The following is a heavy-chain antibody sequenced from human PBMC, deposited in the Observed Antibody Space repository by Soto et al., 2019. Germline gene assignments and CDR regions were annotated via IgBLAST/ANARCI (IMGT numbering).Heavy chain of an antibody. CDR1: GGTFSTHA. D-gene: IGHD2-21*02. J-gene: IGHJ4*02. Sequence: QVQLVQSGAEVKKPGSSVKVSCKASGGTFSTHAISWVRQAPGQGLEWMGGIIPIFGTANYAQKFQGRVTIIADESTSTAYMELSSLKSEDTAVYYCALVVGLYCGDDCSMHYFDYWGQGILVTVSS. CDR3: ALVVGLYCGDDCSMHYFDY. V-gene: IGHV1-69*01. CDR2: IIPIFGTA.